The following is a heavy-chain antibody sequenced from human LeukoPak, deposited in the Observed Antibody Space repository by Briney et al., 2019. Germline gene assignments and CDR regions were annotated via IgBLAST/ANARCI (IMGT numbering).Heavy chain of an antibody. D-gene: IGHD6-19*01. Sequence: GESLKISCKGSGYRFTSYWISWVRQMPGKGLEWMGRIDPSDSYTNYSPSFQGHVTISADKSISTAYLQWSSLKASDTAMYYCASAYSSGSVFLSWGQGTLVNVTS. CDR3: ASAYSSGSVFLS. V-gene: IGHV5-10-1*01. CDR1: GYRFTSYW. CDR2: IDPSDSYT. J-gene: IGHJ5*02.